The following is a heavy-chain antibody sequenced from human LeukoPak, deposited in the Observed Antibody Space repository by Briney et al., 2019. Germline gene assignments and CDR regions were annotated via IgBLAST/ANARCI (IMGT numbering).Heavy chain of an antibody. Sequence: SETLSLTCTVSGGSISGFYWGWIRQPPGKGLEWIGFIYYSGSANYNPSLKSRVTMSVDMSKNQFSLKLSSVTAADTAFYYCARDRDSSGWFDYWGQRALVTVSS. CDR3: ARDRDSSGWFDY. CDR2: IYYSGSA. CDR1: GGSISGFY. J-gene: IGHJ4*02. V-gene: IGHV4-59*01. D-gene: IGHD6-19*01.